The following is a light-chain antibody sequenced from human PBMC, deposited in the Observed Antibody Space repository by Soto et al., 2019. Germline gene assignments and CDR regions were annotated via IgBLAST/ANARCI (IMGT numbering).Light chain of an antibody. V-gene: IGKV2-30*01. CDR1: QSLVFRDGNTY. CDR3: MQAAHWPRT. CDR2: KVS. J-gene: IGKJ1*01. Sequence: DVVMAQSPLSLPVALGQPASISCRSNQSLVFRDGNTYLNWFHQRPGQSPRRLIYKVSYRDSGVPDRFSGSGSGTDFTLTISRVEAEDVGIYYCMQAAHWPRTFGQGTRVESK.